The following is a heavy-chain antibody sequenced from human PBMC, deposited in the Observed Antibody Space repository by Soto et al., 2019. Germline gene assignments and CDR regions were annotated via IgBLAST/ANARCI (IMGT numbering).Heavy chain of an antibody. J-gene: IGHJ4*02. Sequence: QVQLVESGGGVVQPGRSLRLSCAASGFTFSSYPIHWVRQAPGKGLEWVAVISDDGSNKYYADSVKGRFTISRDNSKTTLYLQMNSLGPEATALYYCARDSILSGATRPPPLDYWGQGPLVTVSS. CDR1: GFTFSSYP. CDR2: ISDDGSNK. V-gene: IGHV3-30-3*01. D-gene: IGHD5-12*01. CDR3: ARDSILSGATRPPPLDY.